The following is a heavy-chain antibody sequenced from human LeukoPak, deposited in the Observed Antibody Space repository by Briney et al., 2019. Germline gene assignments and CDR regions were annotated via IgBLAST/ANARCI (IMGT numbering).Heavy chain of an antibody. J-gene: IGHJ4*02. CDR3: ARDAAIGAAGVFDS. D-gene: IGHD6-13*01. CDR1: GGSISSYY. V-gene: IGHV4-4*07. CDR2: MYFSRTP. Sequence: SETLSLTCTVSGGSISSYYWSWIRQPAGKGLEWIGRMYFSRTPKYNPALESRVIMSVDTSKNQFSLKLTSVTAADTAGYYCARDAAIGAAGVFDSWGQGTLVIVSS.